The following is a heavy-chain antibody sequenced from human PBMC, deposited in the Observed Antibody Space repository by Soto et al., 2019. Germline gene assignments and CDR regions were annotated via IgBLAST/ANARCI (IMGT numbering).Heavy chain of an antibody. CDR1: GYSISSGSC. Sequence: SLTCTISGYSISSGSCWAWIRQPPGKGPEWIASIYHGGTTFYNPSLKSRITISVDTSNNQFSLKLTSVTAADTAVYYCARVHVMVVAGSTFDYWGHGTLVTVYS. J-gene: IGHJ4*01. D-gene: IGHD6-19*01. V-gene: IGHV4-38-2*02. CDR3: ARVHVMVVAGSTFDY. CDR2: IYHGGTT.